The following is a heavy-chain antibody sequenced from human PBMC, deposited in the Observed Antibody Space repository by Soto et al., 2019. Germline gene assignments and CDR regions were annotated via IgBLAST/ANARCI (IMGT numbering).Heavy chain of an antibody. CDR2: IYYSGST. Sequence: SETLSLTCAVSGGSISSSNWWSWVRQPPGKGLEWIGYIYYSGSTNYNPSLKSRVTISVDTSKNQFSLKLSSVTAADTAVYYCARARIQLWLGDYYYGMDVWGQGTTVTVSS. CDR3: ARARIQLWLGDYYYGMDV. D-gene: IGHD5-18*01. CDR1: GGSISSSNW. V-gene: IGHV4-4*02. J-gene: IGHJ6*02.